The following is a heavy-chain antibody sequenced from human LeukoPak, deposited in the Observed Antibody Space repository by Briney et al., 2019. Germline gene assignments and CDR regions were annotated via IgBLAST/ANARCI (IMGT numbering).Heavy chain of an antibody. J-gene: IGHJ3*02. CDR1: GGTFSSYA. CDR2: IIPIFGTA. Sequence: SVKVSCKASGGTFSSYAISWVRQAPGQGLEWMGGIIPIFGTANYAQKFQGRVTITADESTSTAYMELSSLRSEDTAVYYCARDLSTASDAFDIWGQGTMVTVSS. V-gene: IGHV1-69*13. CDR3: ARDLSTASDAFDI. D-gene: IGHD2/OR15-2a*01.